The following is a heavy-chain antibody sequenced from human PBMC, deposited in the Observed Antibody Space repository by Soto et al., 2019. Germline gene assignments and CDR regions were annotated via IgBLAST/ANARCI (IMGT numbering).Heavy chain of an antibody. CDR1: GGTFSKYG. D-gene: IGHD6-19*01. CDR3: ATSLPGSSGANWFEP. J-gene: IGHJ5*02. V-gene: IGHV1-69*01. Sequence: QLVQSGAEVKKSGSSVNVSCQAFGGTFSKYGVSGVRQAPGQGLQWVGGITPMLGTCTITQRFHNRVTLSAAEVTTVAYMELHSLSSEDTALYYCATSLPGSSGANWFEPRGQGTLVTVSP. CDR2: ITPMLGTC.